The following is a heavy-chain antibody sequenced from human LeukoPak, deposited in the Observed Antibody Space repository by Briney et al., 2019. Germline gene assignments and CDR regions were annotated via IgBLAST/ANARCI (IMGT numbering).Heavy chain of an antibody. CDR3: ARLHYDSSGYYYFDY. CDR1: GGSISSDY. V-gene: IGHV4-59*08. J-gene: IGHJ4*02. CDR2: IYYSGIT. D-gene: IGHD3-22*01. Sequence: SETLSLTCTGSGGSISSDYWSWLRQPPGKGLEWIGYIYYSGITNYNPSLKSRVTISVDTSKNQFSLKLSSVTAADTAVYYCARLHYDSSGYYYFDYWGRGTLVSVSS.